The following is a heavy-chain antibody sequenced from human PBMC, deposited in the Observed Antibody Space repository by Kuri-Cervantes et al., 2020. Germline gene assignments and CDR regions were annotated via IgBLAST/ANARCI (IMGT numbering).Heavy chain of an antibody. V-gene: IGHV1-8*01. J-gene: IGHJ5*02. CDR1: GYTFTSYD. Sequence: ASVKVSCKASGYTFTSYDINWVRQATGQGPEWMGWMNPNSGNTGYAQKFQGRVTMTRNTSISTAYMELSSLRSEDTAVYYCARAGGYLRPGWFDPWGQGTLVTVSS. CDR3: ARAGGYLRPGWFDP. D-gene: IGHD5-18*01. CDR2: MNPNSGNT.